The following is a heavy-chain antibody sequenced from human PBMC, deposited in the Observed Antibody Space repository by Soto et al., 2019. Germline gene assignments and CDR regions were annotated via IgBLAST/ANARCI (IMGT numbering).Heavy chain of an antibody. CDR3: ARDQRTDHYYDRSGYHDY. CDR1: GFSFSYYG. CDR2: IWFDGSDK. D-gene: IGHD3-22*01. Sequence: GGSLRLSCAASGFSFSYYGMHWVRQAPGKGLEWVAVIWFDGSDKYYADSVKGRFTISRDNSENTLYLQMNSLRAEDTAVYYWARDQRTDHYYDRSGYHDYWGQGTLVTVSS. V-gene: IGHV3-33*01. J-gene: IGHJ4*02.